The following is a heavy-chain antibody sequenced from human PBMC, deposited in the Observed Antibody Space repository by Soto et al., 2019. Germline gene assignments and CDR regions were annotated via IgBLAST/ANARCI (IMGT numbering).Heavy chain of an antibody. CDR2: ISWNSGSI. V-gene: IGHV3-9*01. J-gene: IGHJ4*02. CDR3: AKDISAGSGSWYYFDY. D-gene: IGHD3-10*01. CDR1: GFTFDDYA. Sequence: GGSLRLSCAASGFTFDDYAMHWVRQAPGKGLEWVSGISWNSGSIGYADSVKGRFTISRDNAKNSLYLQMNSLRAEDTALYYCAKDISAGSGSWYYFDYWGQGTLVTVSS.